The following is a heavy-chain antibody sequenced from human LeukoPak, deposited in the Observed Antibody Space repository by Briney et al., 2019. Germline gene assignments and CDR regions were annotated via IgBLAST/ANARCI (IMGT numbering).Heavy chain of an antibody. V-gene: IGHV4-59*01. CDR1: GGSISSYY. Sequence: PSETLSLTCTVSGGSISSYYWSWIRQPPGKGLEWIGYIYYCGSTNYNPSLKSRVTISVDTSKNQFSLKLSSVTAADTAVYYCASEGYSSSSFDYWGQGTLVTVSS. CDR3: ASEGYSSSSFDY. CDR2: IYYCGST. D-gene: IGHD6-13*01. J-gene: IGHJ4*02.